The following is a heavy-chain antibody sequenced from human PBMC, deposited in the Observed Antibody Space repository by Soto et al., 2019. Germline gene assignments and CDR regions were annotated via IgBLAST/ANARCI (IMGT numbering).Heavy chain of an antibody. D-gene: IGHD2-15*01. CDR3: ARDEMLGYCSGGSCLPGGMDV. CDR2: INPSGGST. J-gene: IGHJ6*02. CDR1: GYTFTSYY. Sequence: ASVKFSCTASGYTFTSYYMHWVRQAPGQGLEWMGIINPSGGSTSYAQKFQGRVTMTRDTSTSTVYMELSSLRSEDTAVYYCARDEMLGYCSGGSCLPGGMDVWGQGTTVTVSS. V-gene: IGHV1-46*01.